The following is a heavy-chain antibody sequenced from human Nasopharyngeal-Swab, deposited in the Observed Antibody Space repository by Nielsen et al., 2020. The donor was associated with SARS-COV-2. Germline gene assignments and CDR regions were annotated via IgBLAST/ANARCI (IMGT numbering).Heavy chain of an antibody. CDR1: GFTFSNFA. CDR2: ISGDSDST. V-gene: IGHV3-23*01. J-gene: IGHJ4*02. CDR3: ARDTGYCSGGSCYLSHFDY. Sequence: GGSLRLSCAASGFTFSNFAMSWVRQAPGKGLEWVSVISGDSDSTYYTDSVRGRFTISRDNSKNTLNLQMNSLRAEDTAVYYCARDTGYCSGGSCYLSHFDYWGQGTLVTVSS. D-gene: IGHD2-15*01.